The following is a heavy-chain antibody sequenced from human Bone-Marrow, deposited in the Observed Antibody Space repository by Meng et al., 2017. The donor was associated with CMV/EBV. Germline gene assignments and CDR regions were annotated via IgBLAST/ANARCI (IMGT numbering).Heavy chain of an antibody. V-gene: IGHV1-18*01. Sequence: ASVKVSCKASGYTFTSYGISWVRQAPGQGLEWMGWINPNSGSTSYAQKFQGRVTMTRDTSTSTVYMELSSLRSEDTAVYYCAREPLQSNYYDSSHPGFDYWGQGTLVTGAS. J-gene: IGHJ4*02. CDR1: GYTFTSYG. CDR3: AREPLQSNYYDSSHPGFDY. D-gene: IGHD3-22*01. CDR2: INPNSGST.